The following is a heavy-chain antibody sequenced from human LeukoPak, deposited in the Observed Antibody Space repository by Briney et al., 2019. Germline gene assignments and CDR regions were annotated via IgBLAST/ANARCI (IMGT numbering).Heavy chain of an antibody. D-gene: IGHD4-11*01. CDR1: GFTFGDYA. J-gene: IGHJ4*02. Sequence: GGSLRLSCTASGFTFGDYAMSWFRQAPGKGLEWVGFIRSKAYGGTTEYAASVKGRFTISRDDSKSIAYLQMNSLKTEDTAVYYCTRDEYRFNFDYWGQGTLVTVPS. CDR3: TRDEYRFNFDY. V-gene: IGHV3-49*03. CDR2: IRSKAYGGTT.